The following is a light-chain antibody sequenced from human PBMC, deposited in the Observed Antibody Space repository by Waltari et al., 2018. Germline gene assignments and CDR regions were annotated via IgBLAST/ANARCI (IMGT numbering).Light chain of an antibody. CDR1: QSVFYSPRDKNS. J-gene: IGKJ2*01. V-gene: IGKV4-1*01. CDR2: WAS. Sequence: DIVMTQSPDSLAVSLGERATINCKSSQSVFYSPRDKNSLAWYQQRPGQPPKLLIYWASTRESGVPDRFSGSGSGTDFTLTISSLQAEDVAVYYCQQSYTTPYTFGQGTKVEIK. CDR3: QQSYTTPYT.